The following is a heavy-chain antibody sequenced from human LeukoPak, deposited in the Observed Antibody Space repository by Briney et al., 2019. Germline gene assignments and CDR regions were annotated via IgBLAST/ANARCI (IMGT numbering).Heavy chain of an antibody. Sequence: AASVKVSCKSSGEDLNNYLITWVRQAPGQGLERVGHVIPVLGRSNFAQKYQGRITITADESTNTAYMELRSLSSEDTAVYYCARDQRTYYLGSGSYYKVGRLDFWGQGTLVTVSS. V-gene: IGHV1-69*11. CDR1: GEDLNNYL. J-gene: IGHJ4*02. CDR2: VIPVLGRS. CDR3: ARDQRTYYLGSGSYYKVGRLDF. D-gene: IGHD3-10*01.